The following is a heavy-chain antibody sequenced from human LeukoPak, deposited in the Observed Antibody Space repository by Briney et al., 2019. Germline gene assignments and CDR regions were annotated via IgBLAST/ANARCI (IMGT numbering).Heavy chain of an antibody. CDR1: AGSLSGYY. CDR3: ARDRRESSKANDAFDI. D-gene: IGHD4-11*01. CDR2: TYTSGST. Sequence: PSETLSLSCTVSAGSLSGYYGSWVPQPAGKGLECSVRTYTSGSTKYNPSLKSRVTMSVDTSKNQLSLKLSSVTAADTAVYYCARDRRESSKANDAFDIWGQGTMVTASP. V-gene: IGHV4-4*07. J-gene: IGHJ3*02.